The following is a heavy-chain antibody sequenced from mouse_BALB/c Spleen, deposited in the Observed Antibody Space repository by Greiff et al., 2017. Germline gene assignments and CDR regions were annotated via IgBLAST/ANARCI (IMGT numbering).Heavy chain of an antibody. D-gene: IGHD1-1*01. V-gene: IGHV3-2*02. CDR2: ISYSGST. CDR1: GYSITSDYA. Sequence: VQLQQSGPGLVKPSQSLSLTCTVTGYSITSDYAWNWIRQFPGNKLEWMGYISYSGSTSYNPSLKSRISITRDTSKNQFFLQLNSVTTEDTATYYCAMYYYGSSWNYAMDYWGQGTSVTVSS. J-gene: IGHJ4*01. CDR3: AMYYYGSSWNYAMDY.